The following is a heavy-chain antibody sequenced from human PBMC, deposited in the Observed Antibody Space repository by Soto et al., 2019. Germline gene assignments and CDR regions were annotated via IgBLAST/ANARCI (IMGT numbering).Heavy chain of an antibody. Sequence: GASVNVSCKASGYTFTSYGISWVRQAPGQGLEWMGWISAYNGNTNYAQKFQGRVTITADESTSTAYMELSSLRSEDTAVYYCARMYSHDSSGYSSDYWDQGTQVTVSS. CDR1: GYTFTSYG. J-gene: IGHJ4*02. V-gene: IGHV1-18*04. CDR3: ARMYSHDSSGYSSDY. CDR2: ISAYNGNT. D-gene: IGHD3-22*01.